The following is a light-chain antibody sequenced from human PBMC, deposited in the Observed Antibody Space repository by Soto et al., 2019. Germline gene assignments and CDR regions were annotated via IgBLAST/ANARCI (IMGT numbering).Light chain of an antibody. V-gene: IGKV1-39*01. CDR2: AAS. CDR3: QQSYSTLIT. J-gene: IGKJ5*01. CDR1: QSISSY. Sequence: QMSQSASSLSASVGDRVTITCRASQSISSYLNWYQQKPGKAPKLLIYAASSLQSGVPSRFSGSGSGTDFTLTISSLQPEDFATYYCQQSYSTLITFGQRTRLEI.